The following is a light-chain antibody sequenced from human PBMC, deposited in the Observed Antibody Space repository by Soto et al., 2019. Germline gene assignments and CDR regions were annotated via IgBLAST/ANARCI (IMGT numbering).Light chain of an antibody. CDR3: QQRTNWPPLS. Sequence: EIVLTQSPATLSLSPGERATFSCRASQSVSSDLVWYQQKPGQAPRLLIYDASNRATGVPARFSGSGSGTDFTLTISSLEPENFAVYYCQQRTNWPPLSCGGGTKMEIK. CDR1: QSVSSD. J-gene: IGKJ4*01. V-gene: IGKV3-11*01. CDR2: DAS.